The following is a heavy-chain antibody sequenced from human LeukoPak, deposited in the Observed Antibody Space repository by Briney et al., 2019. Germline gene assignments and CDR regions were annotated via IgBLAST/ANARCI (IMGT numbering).Heavy chain of an antibody. CDR2: IIPILGIA. CDR1: GGTFSSYA. Sequence: SVKVSCKASGGTFSSYAISWVRQDPGQGLEWMGRIIPILGIANYAQKFQGRVTITADKSTSTAYMELSSLRSEDTAVYYCASNEVVVAAADAFDIWGQGTMVTVSS. CDR3: ASNEVVVAAADAFDI. V-gene: IGHV1-69*04. D-gene: IGHD2-15*01. J-gene: IGHJ3*02.